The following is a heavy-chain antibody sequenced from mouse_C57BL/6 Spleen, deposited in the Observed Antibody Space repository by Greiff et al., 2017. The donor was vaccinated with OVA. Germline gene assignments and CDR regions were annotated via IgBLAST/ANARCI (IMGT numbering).Heavy chain of an antibody. D-gene: IGHD2-4*01. CDR1: GYAFTNYL. Sequence: QVQLQQSGAELVRPGTSVKVSCKASGYAFTNYLIEWVKQRPGQGLEWIGVINPGSGGTNYNEKFKGKATLTADKASSTAYMQLSSLTSEDSAVYFCSRSVYGLRLDYAMDYWGQGTSVTVSS. CDR2: INPGSGGT. J-gene: IGHJ4*01. CDR3: SRSVYGLRLDYAMDY. V-gene: IGHV1-54*01.